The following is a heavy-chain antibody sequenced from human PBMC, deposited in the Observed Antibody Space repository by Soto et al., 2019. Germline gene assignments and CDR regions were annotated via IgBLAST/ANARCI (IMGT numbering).Heavy chain of an antibody. Sequence: PLQTLSHSYTVSGGSISSYYCSWIRQPPGKGLEWIGYIYYSGSTNYNPSLKSRVTISVDTSKSQFSLKLSSVTAADTAVYYCARVGWYYDILTGYGQDAFDIWGQGTMVTVSS. CDR3: ARVGWYYDILTGYGQDAFDI. V-gene: IGHV4-59*01. J-gene: IGHJ3*02. CDR1: GGSISSYY. D-gene: IGHD3-9*01. CDR2: IYYSGST.